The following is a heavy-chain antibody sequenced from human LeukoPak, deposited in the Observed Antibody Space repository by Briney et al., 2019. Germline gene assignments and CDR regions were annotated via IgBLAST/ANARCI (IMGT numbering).Heavy chain of an antibody. D-gene: IGHD2-2*01. J-gene: IGHJ6*02. Sequence: PSETRSLTCTVSGGSISSYYWSWIRQPPGKGLEWIGYIYYSGSTNYNTYLKSRVTISVDTSKNQFSLKLSSVTAADTAVYYCARGLPAATYYYYYGMDVWGQGTTVTVSS. CDR1: GGSISSYY. CDR3: ARGLPAATYYYYYGMDV. V-gene: IGHV4-59*01. CDR2: IYYSGST.